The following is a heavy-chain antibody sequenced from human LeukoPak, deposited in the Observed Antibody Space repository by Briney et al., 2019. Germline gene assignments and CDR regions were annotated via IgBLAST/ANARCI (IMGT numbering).Heavy chain of an antibody. Sequence: SVKVSCKASGGTFSSYGISWVRQAPGQGLEWMGRIIPIFGTAKYAQKFQGRVTITTDESTGTAYMELSSLRYEDTAVYYCARARGVVVVTARPGDYYFDYWGQGTVVTVSS. J-gene: IGHJ4*02. CDR1: GGTFSSYG. D-gene: IGHD2-15*01. CDR2: IIPIFGTA. CDR3: ARARGVVVVTARPGDYYFDY. V-gene: IGHV1-69*05.